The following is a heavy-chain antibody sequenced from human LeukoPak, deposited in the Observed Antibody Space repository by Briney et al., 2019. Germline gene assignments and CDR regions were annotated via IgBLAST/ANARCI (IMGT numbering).Heavy chain of an antibody. V-gene: IGHV4-59*01. D-gene: IGHD4-11*01. CDR2: IYYSGST. Sequence: PSETLSLTCTVSGGSISSYYWSWIRQPPGKGLEWIGYIYYSGSTNYNPSLKSRVTISVDTSKNQFSLKLSSVTAADTAVYYCARAATVTTRHNWFDPWGQGTLVTVSS. CDR1: GGSISSYY. J-gene: IGHJ5*02. CDR3: ARAATVTTRHNWFDP.